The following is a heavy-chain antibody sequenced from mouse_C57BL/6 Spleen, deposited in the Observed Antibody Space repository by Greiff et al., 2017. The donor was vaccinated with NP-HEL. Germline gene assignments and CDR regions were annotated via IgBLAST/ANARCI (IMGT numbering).Heavy chain of an antibody. V-gene: IGHV5-4*01. CDR2: ISDGGSYT. Sequence: EVHLVESGGGLVKPGGSLKLSCAASGFTFSSYAMSWVRQTPEKRLEWVATISDGGSYTYYPDNVKGRFTISRDNAKNNLYLQMSHLKSEDTAMYYCARGWTYWGQGTLVTVSA. J-gene: IGHJ3*01. CDR3: ARGWTY. CDR1: GFTFSSYA. D-gene: IGHD2-3*01.